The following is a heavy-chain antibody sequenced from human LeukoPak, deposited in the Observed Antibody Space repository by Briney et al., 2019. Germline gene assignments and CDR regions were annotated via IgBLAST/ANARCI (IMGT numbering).Heavy chain of an antibody. CDR3: AELGITMIGGV. CDR1: GFTFSTYA. Sequence: PGRSLRLSCAASGFTFSTYAMHWVRQAPGKGLEWVAFISYDGSNNYYADSVKGRFTISRDNAKNTLYLQMNSLRAEDTAVYYCAELGITMIGGVWGKGTTVTISS. J-gene: IGHJ6*04. CDR2: ISYDGSNN. V-gene: IGHV3-30*04. D-gene: IGHD3-10*02.